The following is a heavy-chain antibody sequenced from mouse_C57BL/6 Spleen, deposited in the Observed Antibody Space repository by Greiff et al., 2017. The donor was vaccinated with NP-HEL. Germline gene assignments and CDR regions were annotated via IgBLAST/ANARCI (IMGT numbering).Heavy chain of an antibody. D-gene: IGHD1-1*01. CDR1: GYTFTSYW. Sequence: QVQLQQPGAELVKPGASVKLSCKASGYTFTSYWMHWVKQRPGQGLEWIGMIHPNSGSTNYNEKFKSKATLTVDKSSSTAYMQLSSLTSEDSAVYYCARAGFTTVVATELDYWGQGTTLTVSS. CDR3: ARAGFTTVVATELDY. CDR2: IHPNSGST. V-gene: IGHV1-64*01. J-gene: IGHJ2*01.